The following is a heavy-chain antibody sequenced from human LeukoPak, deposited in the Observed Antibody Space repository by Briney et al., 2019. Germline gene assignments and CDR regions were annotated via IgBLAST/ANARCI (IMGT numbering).Heavy chain of an antibody. Sequence: ASVKVSCKASGYTFTRYGIHWVRQAPGQGLEWMGWINPNSGGTNYAQIFQGRVTMTRDTSISTAYMELSRLRSDDTAVYYCARSITIFGVSTPGYWGQGTLVTVSS. D-gene: IGHD3-3*01. J-gene: IGHJ4*02. CDR2: INPNSGGT. V-gene: IGHV1-2*02. CDR3: ARSITIFGVSTPGY. CDR1: GYTFTRYG.